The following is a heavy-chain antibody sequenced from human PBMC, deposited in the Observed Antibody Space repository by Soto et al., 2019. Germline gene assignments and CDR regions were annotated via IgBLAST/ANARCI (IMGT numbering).Heavy chain of an antibody. V-gene: IGHV3-33*01. Sequence: QAQLGEFGGGVVQPGGSLRLSCVTSGFMFSSYGMHWVRQAPGKGLAWVAVIWHDGNHKFYGDSVKGRFSIYRDNSKNTVDLQMNSLRAEDTAVYYCARAHYSAYERSDYVYYGMDVWGLVTTVTVSS. J-gene: IGHJ6*01. D-gene: IGHD5-12*01. CDR2: IWHDGNHK. CDR3: ARAHYSAYERSDYVYYGMDV. CDR1: GFMFSSYG.